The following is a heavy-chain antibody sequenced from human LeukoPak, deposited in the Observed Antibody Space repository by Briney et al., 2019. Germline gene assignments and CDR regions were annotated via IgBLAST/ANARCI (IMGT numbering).Heavy chain of an antibody. CDR3: ARGITGITATGSE. CDR2: INHSGST. D-gene: IGHD6-13*01. CDR1: GGSFSGYY. Sequence: SETLSLTCAVYGGSFSGYYWSWIRQPPGKGLEWIGEINHSGSTNYNPSLKSRITISVDTSKNQFSLKLSSVTAADTAVYYCARGITGITATGSEWGQGTLATVSS. V-gene: IGHV4-34*01. J-gene: IGHJ4*02.